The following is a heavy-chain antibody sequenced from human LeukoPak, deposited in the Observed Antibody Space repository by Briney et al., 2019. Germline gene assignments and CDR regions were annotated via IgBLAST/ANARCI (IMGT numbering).Heavy chain of an antibody. CDR2: IYHSGST. D-gene: IGHD3-10*01. CDR3: AREGVLWFGELLYNYYYGMDV. Sequence: SETLSLTCAVYGGAFSGYYWSWIRQPPGKGLEWIGEIYHSGSTNYNPSLKSRVTISVDKSKNQFSLKLSSVTAADTAVYYCAREGVLWFGELLYNYYYGMDVWGQGTTVTVSS. V-gene: IGHV4-34*01. J-gene: IGHJ6*02. CDR1: GGAFSGYY.